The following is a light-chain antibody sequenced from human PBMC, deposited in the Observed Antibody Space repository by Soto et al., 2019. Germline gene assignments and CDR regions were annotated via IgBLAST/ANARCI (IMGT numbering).Light chain of an antibody. V-gene: IGKV3-11*01. Sequence: EIVLTQSPATLSLSPGERAILSGRASQSVGTYLAWYQQKPGQAPRLLIYDASNRATGIPARFGGSGSGTDFTLTINSLEPEDFAVYYCQQRSNWPGTFGPGTKVDIK. CDR2: DAS. CDR1: QSVGTY. CDR3: QQRSNWPGT. J-gene: IGKJ3*01.